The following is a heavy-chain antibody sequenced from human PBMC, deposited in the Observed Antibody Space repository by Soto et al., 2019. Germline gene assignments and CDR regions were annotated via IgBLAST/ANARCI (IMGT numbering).Heavy chain of an antibody. CDR3: ARGGYKGRGGWFDP. CDR2: INHSGST. CDR1: GGSFSGYY. Sequence: SETLSLTCAVYGGSFSGYYWSWIRQPPGKGLEWIGEINHSGSTNYNPSLKSRVTISVDTSKNQFSLKLSSVTAADTAVYYCARGGYKGRGGWFDPWGQGTLVTVSS. D-gene: IGHD3-10*01. J-gene: IGHJ5*02. V-gene: IGHV4-34*01.